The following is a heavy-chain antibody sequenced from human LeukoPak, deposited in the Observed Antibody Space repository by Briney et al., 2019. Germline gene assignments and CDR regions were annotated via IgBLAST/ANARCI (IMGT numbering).Heavy chain of an antibody. CDR3: AELGITMIGGV. CDR2: MSRSSNYI. J-gene: IGHJ6*04. D-gene: IGHD3-10*02. CDR1: GFTFSSYS. V-gene: IGHV3-21*01. Sequence: GGSLRLSCAASGFTFSSYSMNWVRQAPGTGLEWVSSMSRSSNYIYYADSVKGRFTISRDNAKNSLYLQMNSLRAEDTAVYYCAELGITMIGGVWGKGTTVTISS.